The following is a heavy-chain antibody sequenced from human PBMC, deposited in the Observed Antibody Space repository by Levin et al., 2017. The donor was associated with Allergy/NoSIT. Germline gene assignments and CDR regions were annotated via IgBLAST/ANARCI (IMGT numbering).Heavy chain of an antibody. Sequence: GESLRLSCAASGFTFSSYAMHWVRQAPGKGLEWVAVISYDGSNKYYADSVKGRFTISRDNSKNTLYLQMNSLRAEDTAVYYCARAGTPSNYYYYYGMDVWGQGTTVTVSS. J-gene: IGHJ6*02. CDR1: GFTFSSYA. CDR3: ARAGTPSNYYYYYGMDV. CDR2: ISYDGSNK. V-gene: IGHV3-30-3*01. D-gene: IGHD1-1*01.